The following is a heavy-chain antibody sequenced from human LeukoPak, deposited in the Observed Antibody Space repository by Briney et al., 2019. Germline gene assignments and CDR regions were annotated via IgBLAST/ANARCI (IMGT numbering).Heavy chain of an antibody. CDR2: INPNSGGT. CDR3: ARAMDYYYGSGSYYDPLAFDI. J-gene: IGHJ3*02. Sequence: PGGSLRLSCAASGFTFSSYGMHWVRQAPGQGLEWMGRINPNSGGTKYPQKSQGRVTMTRDTAIRTAYMELSRLRSDDTAVYYCARAMDYYYGSGSYYDPLAFDIWGQGTMVTVSS. CDR1: GFTFSSYG. V-gene: IGHV1-2*06. D-gene: IGHD3-10*01.